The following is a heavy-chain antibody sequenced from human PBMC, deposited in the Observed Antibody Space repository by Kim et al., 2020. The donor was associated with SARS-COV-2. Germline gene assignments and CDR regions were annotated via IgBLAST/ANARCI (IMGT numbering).Heavy chain of an antibody. D-gene: IGHD5-12*01. J-gene: IGHJ4*02. V-gene: IGHV5-51*01. CDR3: ARRGGYSTSPSAFDY. Sequence: PSLQGQVTISVDKSISTAYLHWSSLKASDTAMYYCARRGGYSTSPSAFDYWGQGTLVTVSS.